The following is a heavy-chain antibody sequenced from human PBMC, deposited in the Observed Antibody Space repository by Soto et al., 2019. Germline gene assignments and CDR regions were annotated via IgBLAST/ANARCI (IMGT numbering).Heavy chain of an antibody. CDR1: GYTFTSYG. CDR3: TSYYYDSLLGPRI. D-gene: IGHD3-22*01. CDR2: ISAYNGNT. V-gene: IGHV1-18*01. Sequence: ASVKVSCKASGYTFTSYGITWVRQGPGQGLEWMGWISAYNGNTNYAQKVQGRVTMTTDISTSTAYMELNSLKTEDTAVYYCTSYYYDSLLGPRIWGQGTMVTVSS. J-gene: IGHJ3*02.